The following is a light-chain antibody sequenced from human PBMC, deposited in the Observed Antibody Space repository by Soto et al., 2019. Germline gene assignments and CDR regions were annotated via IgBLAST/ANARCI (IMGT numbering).Light chain of an antibody. CDR2: AAT. CDR3: QQGYNFPLT. Sequence: DIQMTQSPSSVSASVGDRVTITCRASQGLSSWLAWYQQRPGKAPKLLIYAATILHTGVPSRFVGSGSATDFPLTVTRLQPGDFATYYCQQGYNFPLTFGGGTRVEIK. J-gene: IGKJ4*01. V-gene: IGKV1D-12*01. CDR1: QGLSSW.